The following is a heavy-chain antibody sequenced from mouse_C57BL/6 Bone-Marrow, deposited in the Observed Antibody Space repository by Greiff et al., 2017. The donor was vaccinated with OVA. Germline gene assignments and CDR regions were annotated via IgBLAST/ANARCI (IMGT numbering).Heavy chain of an antibody. CDR2: IDPSDSET. J-gene: IGHJ2*01. CDR3: AISCFLNLDY. V-gene: IGHV1-52*01. CDR1: GYTFTSYW. Sequence: QVQLQQSGAELVRPGSSVKLSCKASGYTFTSYWMHWVKQRPIQGLEWIGNIDPSDSETHYNQKFKDKATLTADKSSSTAYMQLSSLTSEDSAVYYCAISCFLNLDYGGQGTALTVSS.